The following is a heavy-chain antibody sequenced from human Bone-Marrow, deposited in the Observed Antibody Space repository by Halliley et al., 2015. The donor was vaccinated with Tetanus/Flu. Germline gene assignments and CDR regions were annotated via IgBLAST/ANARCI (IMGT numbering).Heavy chain of an antibody. CDR2: IYSIGTT. Sequence: KGPELVSVIYSIGTTRHADSVKGRFTISRDNAKNTVYLQMNSLGVDDTAVYYCATNVAVTPLGYWGQGTLVTVSS. D-gene: IGHD2-21*02. CDR3: ATNVAVTPLGY. J-gene: IGHJ4*02. V-gene: IGHV3-66*01.